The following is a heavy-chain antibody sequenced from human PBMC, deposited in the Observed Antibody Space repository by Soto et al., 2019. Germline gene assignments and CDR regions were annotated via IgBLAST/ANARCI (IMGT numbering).Heavy chain of an antibody. Sequence: GGSLRLSCAASGFTFSSYGMHWVRQAPGKGLEWVAVISYDGSNKYYADSVKGRFTISRDNSKNTLYLQMNSLRAEDTAVYYCAKDGDIWAAVAGFSLDYWGQGTLVTVSS. CDR1: GFTFSSYG. J-gene: IGHJ4*02. CDR2: ISYDGSNK. V-gene: IGHV3-30*18. CDR3: AKDGDIWAAVAGFSLDY. D-gene: IGHD6-19*01.